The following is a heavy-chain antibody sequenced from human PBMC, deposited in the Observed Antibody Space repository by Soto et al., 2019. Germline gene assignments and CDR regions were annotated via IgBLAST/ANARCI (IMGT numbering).Heavy chain of an antibody. V-gene: IGHV3-13*01. CDR3: ARDKNDDFRMDV. Sequence: EVQLVESGGGLVQPGGSLRLSCAASGITFNTYDIHWVRQATGKGLEWVAAIDTAGDTYYPGSVKGRFTISRENANNSLYLQMNSLRAEDTAVYYCARDKNDDFRMDVWGHGTTVTVSS. J-gene: IGHJ6*02. D-gene: IGHD1-1*01. CDR2: IDTAGDT. CDR1: GITFNTYD.